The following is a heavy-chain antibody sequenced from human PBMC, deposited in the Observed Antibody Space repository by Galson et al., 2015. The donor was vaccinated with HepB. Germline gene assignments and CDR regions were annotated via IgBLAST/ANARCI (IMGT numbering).Heavy chain of an antibody. CDR1: GFTFSRYA. J-gene: IGHJ4*02. Sequence: SLRLSCAASGFTFSRYAMHWVRQAPGKGLEWVAVISYDGSNKYYADSVKGRFTISRDNSKNTLYLQMNSLRAEDTAVYYCARDWKPGIAVAWTFYYWGQGTLVTVSS. CDR3: ARDWKPGIAVAWTFYY. V-gene: IGHV3-30*04. CDR2: ISYDGSNK. D-gene: IGHD6-19*01.